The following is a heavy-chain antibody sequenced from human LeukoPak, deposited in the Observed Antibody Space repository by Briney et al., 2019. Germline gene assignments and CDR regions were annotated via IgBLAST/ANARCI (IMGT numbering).Heavy chain of an antibody. V-gene: IGHV3-11*03. CDR3: ARTYYDSSGYSTYFDY. CDR1: GFTFSSYE. CDR2: ISSSSSYT. J-gene: IGHJ4*02. Sequence: GGSLRLSCAASGFTFSSYEMSWIRQAPGKGLEWVSYISSSSSYTNYADSVKGRFTISRDNAKNSLYLQMNSLRAEDTAVYYCARTYYDSSGYSTYFDYWGQGTLVTVSS. D-gene: IGHD3-22*01.